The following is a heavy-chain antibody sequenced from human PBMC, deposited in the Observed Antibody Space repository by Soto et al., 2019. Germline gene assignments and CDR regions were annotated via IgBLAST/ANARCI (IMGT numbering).Heavy chain of an antibody. Sequence: ASVKVSCKASGYTFTSYAMHWVRQAPGQRLEWMGWINAGNGNTKYSQKFQGRVTITRDTSASTAYMELSSLRSEDTAVYYCAIDLRVWVVRGVITPLYGMDVWGQGTTVTVSS. D-gene: IGHD3-10*01. CDR1: GYTFTSYA. CDR3: AIDLRVWVVRGVITPLYGMDV. J-gene: IGHJ6*02. CDR2: INAGNGNT. V-gene: IGHV1-3*01.